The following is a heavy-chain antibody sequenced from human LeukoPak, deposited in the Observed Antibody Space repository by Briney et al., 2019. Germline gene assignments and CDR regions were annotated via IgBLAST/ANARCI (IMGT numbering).Heavy chain of an antibody. CDR1: GFTFSSYG. Sequence: GGSLKLSCAASGFTFSSYGMSWVRQAPGKGLEWVSTISTTGGSTYYADSVKGRFTISRDNSKNTLSLQMSSLRAEDTAVYFCAKDRESWFAYGYTSSDYWGQGTLVTVSS. J-gene: IGHJ4*02. D-gene: IGHD5-18*01. CDR2: ISTTGGST. V-gene: IGHV3-23*01. CDR3: AKDRESWFAYGYTSSDY.